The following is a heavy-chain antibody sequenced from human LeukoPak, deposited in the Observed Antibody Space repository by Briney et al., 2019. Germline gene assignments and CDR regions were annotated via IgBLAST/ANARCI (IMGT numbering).Heavy chain of an antibody. J-gene: IGHJ3*02. CDR1: GCSFTSYW. Sequence: GESLKISCKGSGCSFTSYWIGWVRQMPGKGLEWMGIIYPGDSDTRYSPSFQGQVTISADKSISTAYLQWSSLKASDTAMYYCARQRDGYNYGGLDAFDIWGQGTMVTVSS. V-gene: IGHV5-51*01. D-gene: IGHD5-24*01. CDR3: ARQRDGYNYGGLDAFDI. CDR2: IYPGDSDT.